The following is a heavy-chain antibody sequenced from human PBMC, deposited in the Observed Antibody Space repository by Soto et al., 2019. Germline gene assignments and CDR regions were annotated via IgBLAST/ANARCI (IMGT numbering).Heavy chain of an antibody. J-gene: IGHJ6*02. CDR2: IDPSDSYT. CDR3: ASTYYYDSSGYSSSPYGMDV. CDR1: GYSFTSYW. Sequence: GDALKVSCKGSGYSFTSYWISWVRQMPGKGLEWMGRIDPSDSYTNYSPSFQGHVTISADKSISTAYLQWSSLKASDTAMYYCASTYYYDSSGYSSSPYGMDVWGQGTTVTVSS. V-gene: IGHV5-10-1*01. D-gene: IGHD3-22*01.